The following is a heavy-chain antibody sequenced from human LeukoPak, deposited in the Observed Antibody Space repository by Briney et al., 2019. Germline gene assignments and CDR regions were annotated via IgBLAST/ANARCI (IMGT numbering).Heavy chain of an antibody. CDR1: GFTFRTYA. D-gene: IGHD1-14*01. CDR2: IWPDGSKK. Sequence: GGSLILSCAASGFTFRTYAMHWVRQAPGKGLEWVAFIWPDGSKKFYADSVKGRFTISRDNSNHTLYLQMNSLRPEDTALYFCAKISSSAEPNFDYWGQGILLTVSS. J-gene: IGHJ4*02. V-gene: IGHV3-30*02. CDR3: AKISSSAEPNFDY.